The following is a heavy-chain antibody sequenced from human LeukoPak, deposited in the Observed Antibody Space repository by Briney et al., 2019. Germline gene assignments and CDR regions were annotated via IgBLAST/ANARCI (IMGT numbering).Heavy chain of an antibody. CDR3: ARDLLYDSSGYHDY. CDR2: TNPNSGGT. J-gene: IGHJ4*02. CDR1: GYTFTGYY. V-gene: IGHV1-2*02. Sequence: ASVKVSCKASGYTFTGYYMHWVQQAPGQGLEWMGWTNPNSGGTNYAQKFQGRVTMTRDTSISTAYMELSRLRSDDTAVYYCARDLLYDSSGYHDYWGQGTLVTVSS. D-gene: IGHD3-22*01.